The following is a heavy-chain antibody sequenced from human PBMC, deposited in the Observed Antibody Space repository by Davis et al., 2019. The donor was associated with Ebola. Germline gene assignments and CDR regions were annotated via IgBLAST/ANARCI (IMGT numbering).Heavy chain of an antibody. CDR3: ARDNLPPVGMDV. J-gene: IGHJ6*04. V-gene: IGHV3-7*01. CDR2: IKQDGSEK. Sequence: GESLKISCAASGFTFSSYWMSWVRQALGKGLEWVANIKQDGSEKYYVDSVKGRFTISRDNAKNSLYLQMNSLRAEDTAVYYCARDNLPPVGMDVWGKGTTVTVSS. CDR1: GFTFSSYW. D-gene: IGHD1-14*01.